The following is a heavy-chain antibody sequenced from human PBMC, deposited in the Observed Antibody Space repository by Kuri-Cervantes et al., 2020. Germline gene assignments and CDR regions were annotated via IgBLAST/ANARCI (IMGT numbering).Heavy chain of an antibody. CDR1: GFTFSSYS. CDR2: ISSSSYI. CDR3: ARDRPADY. Sequence: GESLKISCAASGFTFSSYSMNWVRQAPGKGLEWVSSISSSSYIYYADSVKGRFTISRDNSKNTLYLQMNSLRAEDTAVYYCARDRPADYWGQGTLVTVSS. J-gene: IGHJ4*02. V-gene: IGHV3-21*01. D-gene: IGHD6-6*01.